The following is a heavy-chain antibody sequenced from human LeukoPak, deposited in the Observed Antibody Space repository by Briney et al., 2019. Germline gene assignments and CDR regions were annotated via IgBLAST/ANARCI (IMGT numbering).Heavy chain of an antibody. CDR2: MNPNSGNT. CDR3: ARRGVDGGYVDDY. J-gene: IGHJ4*02. Sequence: ASVKVSCKASGGTFSSYAISWVRQAPGQGLEWMGWMNPNSGNTGYAQKFQGRVTMTRNTSISTAYMELSSLRSEDTAVYYCARRGVDGGYVDDYWGQGTLVTVSS. D-gene: IGHD5-12*01. CDR1: GGTFSSYA. V-gene: IGHV1-8*02.